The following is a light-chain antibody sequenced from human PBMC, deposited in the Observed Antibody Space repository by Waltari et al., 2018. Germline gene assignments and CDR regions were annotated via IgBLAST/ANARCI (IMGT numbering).Light chain of an antibody. CDR3: CSYTKTKTVV. CDR2: DVS. V-gene: IGLV2-14*03. Sequence: QSALTQPASVSGSPGQSITISCTGTTDDVYAYHLVSWYQVHPCRAPKVILFDVSNRPSGVSRRFSGSKSRSTASLTISGLQAEDEADYYCCSYTKTKTVVFGGGTKVTVL. J-gene: IGLJ2*01. CDR1: TDDVYAYHL.